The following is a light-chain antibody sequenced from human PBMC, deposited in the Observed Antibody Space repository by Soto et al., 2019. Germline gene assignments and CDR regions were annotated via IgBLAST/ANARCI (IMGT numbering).Light chain of an antibody. CDR3: QQYGSAPLT. Sequence: EIVMTQSPATLSVSPGERATLSCRASQSLSSDLAWYQQKVGQAPRLLIYGASSRATGIPDRFSGSGSGTDFTLTISRLEPEDFAVYYCQQYGSAPLTFGQGTKVDIK. CDR1: QSLSSD. CDR2: GAS. J-gene: IGKJ1*01. V-gene: IGKV3-20*01.